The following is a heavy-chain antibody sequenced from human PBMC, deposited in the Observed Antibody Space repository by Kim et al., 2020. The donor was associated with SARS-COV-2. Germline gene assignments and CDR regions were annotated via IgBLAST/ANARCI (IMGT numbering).Heavy chain of an antibody. CDR3: ARDGRGYCSGGSCYSGNWFDP. Sequence: GGSLRLSCAASGFTFSSYGMHWVRQAPGKGLECVAVIWYDGSNKYYADSVKGRFTISRDNSKNTLYLQMNSLRAEDTAVYYCARDGRGYCSGGSCYSGNWFDPWGQGTLVTVSS. V-gene: IGHV3-33*01. J-gene: IGHJ5*02. D-gene: IGHD2-15*01. CDR1: GFTFSSYG. CDR2: IWYDGSNK.